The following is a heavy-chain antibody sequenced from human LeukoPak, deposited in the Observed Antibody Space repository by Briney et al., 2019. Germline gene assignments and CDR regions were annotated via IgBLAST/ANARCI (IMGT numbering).Heavy chain of an antibody. CDR3: ARDPQYCSGGSCYSFDY. CDR2: IISSSSYI. V-gene: IGHV3-21*01. Sequence: GGSLRLSCAASGFAFSTYSMNWVRQAPGKGLEWVSSIISSSSYIYYADSVKGRFTISRDNAKNSLYLQMNSLRAEDTAVYYCARDPQYCSGGSCYSFDYWGQGTLVTVSS. J-gene: IGHJ4*02. CDR1: GFAFSTYS. D-gene: IGHD2-15*01.